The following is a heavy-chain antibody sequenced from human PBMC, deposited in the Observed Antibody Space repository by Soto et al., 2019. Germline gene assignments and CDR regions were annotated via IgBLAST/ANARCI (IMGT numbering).Heavy chain of an antibody. Sequence: LNVSCKTSGYTFTSYYCYWIRQPPGKRLEWIGYIYYSGTTNYNPSLKSRVTISVDTSKDQFSLQLRSVTPADTAVYYCARTVQLWPTGWFDPWGQGTLVTVSS. J-gene: IGHJ5*02. D-gene: IGHD1-1*01. V-gene: IGHV4-59*01. CDR2: IYYSGTT. CDR3: ARTVQLWPTGWFDP. CDR1: GYTFTSYY.